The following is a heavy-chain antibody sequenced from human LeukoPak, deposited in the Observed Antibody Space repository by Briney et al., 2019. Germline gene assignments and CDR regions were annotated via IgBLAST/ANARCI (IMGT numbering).Heavy chain of an antibody. CDR2: ISPGGDDI. V-gene: IGHV3-11*01. Sequence: GGSLRLSCAASGFAFNDYHMNWIRQAPGKGLERIAYISPGGDDIYFADSVRGRLTLSRDNAKNSLYLQMSSLTAEDTAVYYCASGRDIEVAGPGGYFDHWGQGNLVTVSS. J-gene: IGHJ4*02. CDR3: ASGRDIEVAGPGGYFDH. D-gene: IGHD6-19*01. CDR1: GFAFNDYH.